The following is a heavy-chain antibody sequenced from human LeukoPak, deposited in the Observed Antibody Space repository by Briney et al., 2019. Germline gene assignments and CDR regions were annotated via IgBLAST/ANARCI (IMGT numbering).Heavy chain of an antibody. J-gene: IGHJ4*02. D-gene: IGHD5-18*01. V-gene: IGHV4-4*07. Sequence: SETLSLTCTVSGGSISSYHWSWIRQPAGKGLEWIGHININEGPKYNPSLRSRVTMSADTSRYQYSLKLSSVTAADTAVYYCARDGNSYGPDFDYWGQGTLVTVSS. CDR3: ARDGNSYGPDFDY. CDR2: ININEGP. CDR1: GGSISSYH.